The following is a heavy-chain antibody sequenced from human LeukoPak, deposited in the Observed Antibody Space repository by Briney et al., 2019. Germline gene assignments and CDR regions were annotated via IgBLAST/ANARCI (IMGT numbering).Heavy chain of an antibody. J-gene: IGHJ4*02. CDR2: ISSDIRNI. D-gene: IGHD3-10*01. CDR1: GFTFSSYS. CDR3: ARYGSGTSYITNYFDY. V-gene: IGHV3-48*02. Sequence: PGGSLRLSCAASGFTFSSYSMNWVRQAPGKGLEWGSYISSDIRNIKYADSVKGRFTISRDNAKNSLYLQMKSLRDEDTAVSYCARYGSGTSYITNYFDYWGQGTLVTVSS.